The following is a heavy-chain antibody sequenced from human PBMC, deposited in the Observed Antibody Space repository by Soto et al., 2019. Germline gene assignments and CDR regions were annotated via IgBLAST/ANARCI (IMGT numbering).Heavy chain of an antibody. CDR1: GGSINNYY. CDR2: IHYSGST. CDR3: ARLTSRQIPNNSYWYIHV. Sequence: QVQLQESGPGLVKPSETLSLTCTVSGGSINNYYWSWIRQPPGKGLEWIGYIHYSGSTNYNPSLESRVTISVDTSKNQFSLNLSSVTAADTAVYYCARLTSRQIPNNSYWYIHVWGKGSTVIVSS. V-gene: IGHV4-59*08. J-gene: IGHJ6*03. D-gene: IGHD2-21*01.